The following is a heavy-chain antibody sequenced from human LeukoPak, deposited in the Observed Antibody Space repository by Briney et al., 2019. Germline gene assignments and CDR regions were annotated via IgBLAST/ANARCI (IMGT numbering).Heavy chain of an antibody. Sequence: SETLSLTCTVSGGSITTYYWAWVRQCAGKGLEWIGRIYPSGNTAYNPSLSSRVTMSADTSKNQFSLKLSSVTAADTAVYYCARDTLDFGSDYWGQGTLVTVSS. CDR2: IYPSGNT. CDR1: GGSITTYY. V-gene: IGHV4-4*07. J-gene: IGHJ4*02. D-gene: IGHD3/OR15-3a*01. CDR3: ARDTLDFGSDY.